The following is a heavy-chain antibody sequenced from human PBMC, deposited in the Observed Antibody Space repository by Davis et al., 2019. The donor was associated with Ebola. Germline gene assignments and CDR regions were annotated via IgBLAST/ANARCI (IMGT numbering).Heavy chain of an antibody. V-gene: IGHV4-4*08. D-gene: IGHD3-22*01. CDR2: IYNNGRT. J-gene: IGHJ2*01. CDR1: GGSISSSY. CDR3: ARDYYESSGYFWYFDL. Sequence: SETLSLTCTVSGGSISSSYWSWIRQPPGKGLEWMGYIYNNGRTKDNPSLKSRVTMSVDKAKNQFSLNLSSVTAADTAVYYCARDYYESSGYFWYFDLWGRGTLVTVSS.